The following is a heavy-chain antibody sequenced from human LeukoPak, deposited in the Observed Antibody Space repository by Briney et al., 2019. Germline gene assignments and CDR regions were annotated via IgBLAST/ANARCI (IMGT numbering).Heavy chain of an antibody. J-gene: IGHJ5*02. CDR2: INPSGTGT. CDR3: ATDHSMANTAWWFDP. D-gene: IGHD5-24*01. CDR1: GYTITNNW. V-gene: IGHV1-46*03. Sequence: GASVKVSCKASGYTITNNWTHWVRQAPGQGPEWMGVINPSGTGTSYAQKFQDRITMSRDTSTSTVYMELSSLRSEDTAFYYCATDHSMANTAWWFDPWGQGTLVTVSS.